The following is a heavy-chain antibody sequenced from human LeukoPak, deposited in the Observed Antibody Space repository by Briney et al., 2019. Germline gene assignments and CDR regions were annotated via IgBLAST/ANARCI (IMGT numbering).Heavy chain of an antibody. V-gene: IGHV3-21*01. CDR1: GFTFSSYS. Sequence: PGGSLRLSCAASGFTFSSYSMNWVRQAPGKGLEWVSSISSSSYIYYADSVKGRFTISRDNAKNSLYLQMNSLRAEDTAVYYCAREVGLSIAAAGILYWGQGTLVTVSS. D-gene: IGHD6-13*01. J-gene: IGHJ4*02. CDR3: AREVGLSIAAAGILY. CDR2: ISSSSYI.